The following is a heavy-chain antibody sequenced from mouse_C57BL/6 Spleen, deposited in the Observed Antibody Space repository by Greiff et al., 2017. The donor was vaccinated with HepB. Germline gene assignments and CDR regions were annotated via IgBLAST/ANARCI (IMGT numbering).Heavy chain of an antibody. D-gene: IGHD2-4*01. CDR1: GFSLTSYG. V-gene: IGHV2-4*01. J-gene: IGHJ3*01. CDR2: IWSGGST. Sequence: QVQLKESGPGLVQPSQSLSITCTVSGFSLTSYGVHWVRQPPGKGLEWLGVIWSGGSTDYNAAFISRLSISKDNAKSQVFFKMNSLQADDTAIYYCAKKGGDYDDGFAYWGQGTLVTVSA. CDR3: AKKGGDYDDGFAY.